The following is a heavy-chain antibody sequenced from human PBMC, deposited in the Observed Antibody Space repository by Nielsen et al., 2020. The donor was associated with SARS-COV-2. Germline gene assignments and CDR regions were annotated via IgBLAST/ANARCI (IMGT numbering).Heavy chain of an antibody. J-gene: IGHJ6*03. CDR2: IYYSGST. V-gene: IGHV4-59*01. CDR3: ARLAPYYYYMDV. D-gene: IGHD5-12*01. CDR1: GGSISSYY. Sequence: SETLSLTCTVSGGSISSYYWSWIRQPPGKGLEWIGYIYYSGSTNYNPSLKSRVTISVDTSKHQLSLKLSSVTAADTAVYYCARLAPYYYYMDVWGKGTTVTVSS.